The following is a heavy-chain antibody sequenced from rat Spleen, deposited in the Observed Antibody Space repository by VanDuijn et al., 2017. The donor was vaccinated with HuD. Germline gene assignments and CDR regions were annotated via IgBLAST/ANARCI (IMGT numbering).Heavy chain of an antibody. CDR3: ARESYYGYYYFDY. J-gene: IGHJ2*01. CDR2: MWSGGST. D-gene: IGHD1-7*01. Sequence: QVQLMESGPGLVQPSETLSLTCTVSGFSLTSYNVHWVRQPPGKGLEWMGVMWSGGSTDYNSALKSRLSISRDTSKNQVFLKMNSLQSEDTTTYYCARESYYGYYYFDYWGQGVMVTVSS. V-gene: IGHV2-45*01. CDR1: GFSLTSYN.